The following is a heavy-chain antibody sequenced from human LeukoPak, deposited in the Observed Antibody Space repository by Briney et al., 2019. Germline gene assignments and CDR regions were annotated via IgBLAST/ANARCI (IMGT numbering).Heavy chain of an antibody. CDR2: TNTDASST. V-gene: IGHV3-74*01. CDR3: ARDSAYCGGDCYLFDI. CDR1: GFTLSNYD. D-gene: IGHD2-21*01. J-gene: IGHJ3*02. Sequence: GGSLRLSCAASGFTLSNYDMHWVRQAPGEGLVWVSRTNTDASSTTYADSVKGRFTISRDNAKNTLYLQMNSLRAEDTAVYYCARDSAYCGGDCYLFDIWGQGTMVTVSS.